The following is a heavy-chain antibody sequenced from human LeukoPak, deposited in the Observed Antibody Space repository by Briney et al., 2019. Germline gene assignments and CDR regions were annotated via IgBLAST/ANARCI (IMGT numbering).Heavy chain of an antibody. J-gene: IGHJ6*04. V-gene: IGHV4-59*12. CDR3: ARDLKGYSIDV. CDR1: GGSLSTYH. CDR2: IYHSGSK. Sequence: PSETLSLTCTISGGSLSTYHWTWIRQSTGKGLEWIGYIYHSGSKNYNPSLKSRVTFSEDTSKNQFSMNLRSVTAADTAVYYCARDLKGYSIDVWGRGIAVT.